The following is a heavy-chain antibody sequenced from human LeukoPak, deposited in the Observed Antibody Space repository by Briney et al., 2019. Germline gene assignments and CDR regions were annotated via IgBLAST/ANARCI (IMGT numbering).Heavy chain of an antibody. CDR2: FDPEDGGT. CDR1: GYTLTELS. J-gene: IGHJ4*02. D-gene: IGHD3-22*01. CDR3: ATRLAGIVEYYFDY. Sequence: ASVKVSCKVSGYTLTELSMHWVRQAPGKGLEWMGGFDPEDGGTIYAQKFQGRVTMTEDTSTDTAYMELSSLRSEDTAVYYCATRLAGIVEYYFDYWGQGTLVTVSS. V-gene: IGHV1-24*01.